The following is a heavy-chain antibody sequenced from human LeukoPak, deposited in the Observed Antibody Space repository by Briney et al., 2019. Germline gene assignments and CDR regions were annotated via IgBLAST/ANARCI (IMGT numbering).Heavy chain of an antibody. CDR3: ARGLPPVMKYYFDY. V-gene: IGHV3-33*01. Sequence: GGSLRLSCAAPGFTFNSYGMHWVRQAPGKGLGWVAVMWYDGSNKYYAASVKGRFPISRDDSENTLYLQMNSLRAEDTAMYYCARGLPPVMKYYFDYWGQGTLVTVSS. D-gene: IGHD4-11*01. CDR1: GFTFNSYG. CDR2: MWYDGSNK. J-gene: IGHJ4*02.